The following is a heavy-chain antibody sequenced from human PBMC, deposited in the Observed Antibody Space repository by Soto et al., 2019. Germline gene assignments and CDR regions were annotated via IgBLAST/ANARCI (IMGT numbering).Heavy chain of an antibody. CDR3: AREPIPIFGVVIRAFDY. Sequence: SETVCLTCAVYGGSFVGYYWSWIRQPPGKGREWIGDINHSGSTNYNPSLKSRVTISVDTSKNQFSLKLSSVTAADTAVYYCAREPIPIFGVVIRAFDYWGQGTLVTVSS. D-gene: IGHD3-3*01. V-gene: IGHV4-34*01. CDR1: GGSFVGYY. CDR2: INHSGST. J-gene: IGHJ4*02.